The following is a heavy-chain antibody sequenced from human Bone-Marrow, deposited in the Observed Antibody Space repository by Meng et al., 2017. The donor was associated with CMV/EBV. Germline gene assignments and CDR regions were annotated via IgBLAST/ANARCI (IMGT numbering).Heavy chain of an antibody. D-gene: IGHD6-19*01. CDR1: GFTFSGYA. J-gene: IGHJ4*02. V-gene: IGHV3-23*01. CDR3: AKSIAVAGAYSDY. Sequence: GGSLRLSCAASGFTFSGYAMSWVRQAPGKGLEWVSTIFGRGDTTYYAESVKGRFTISRDNSKNTLYLQMNSLRTEDTAIYYCAKSIAVAGAYSDYWGQGKVVSVSS. CDR2: IFGRGDTT.